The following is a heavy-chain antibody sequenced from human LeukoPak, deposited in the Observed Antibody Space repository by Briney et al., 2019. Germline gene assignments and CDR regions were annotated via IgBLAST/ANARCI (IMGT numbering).Heavy chain of an antibody. Sequence: GGSLRLSCAASGFTFSDYYMSWIRQAPGKGLEWVSYISSSGSTIYYADSVKGRFTISRDNAKNSLYLQMNSLRAEDTAVYYCARDSFDGGSYFRWFDPWGQGTLVTVSS. CDR2: ISSSGSTI. CDR3: ARDSFDGGSYFRWFDP. CDR1: GFTFSDYY. V-gene: IGHV3-11*01. J-gene: IGHJ5*02. D-gene: IGHD1-26*01.